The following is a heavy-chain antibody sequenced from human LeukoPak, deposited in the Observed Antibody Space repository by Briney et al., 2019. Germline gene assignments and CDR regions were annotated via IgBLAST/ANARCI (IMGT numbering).Heavy chain of an antibody. Sequence: SQTLSLTCTVSGGSIRSASYYWSWIPQPAGKGLEWIGRIFTSGSTNYNPSLRSRVTISVDTSKNQFSLKLSSVTAADTAVYYCARDLVVYAISGYYYYMDVWGKGTTVTVSS. CDR2: IFTSGST. D-gene: IGHD2-8*01. V-gene: IGHV4-61*02. CDR3: ARDLVVYAISGYYYYMDV. J-gene: IGHJ6*03. CDR1: GGSIRSASYY.